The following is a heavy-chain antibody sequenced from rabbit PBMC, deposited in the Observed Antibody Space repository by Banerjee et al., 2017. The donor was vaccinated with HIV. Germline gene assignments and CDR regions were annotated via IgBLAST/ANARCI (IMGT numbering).Heavy chain of an antibody. CDR2: IYGGSSGSA. CDR1: GFTLSSYY. CDR3: TRGTTTMAYFNL. D-gene: IGHD2-1*01. V-gene: IGHV1S40*01. Sequence: QSLEESGGDPVKPGASLTLTCTASGFTLSSYYMCWVRQAPGKGLEWIACIYGGSSGSAYYASWAKGRFTISKTSSTTVDLQMTSLTAADTATYFCTRGTTTMAYFNLWGPGTLVTVS. J-gene: IGHJ4*01.